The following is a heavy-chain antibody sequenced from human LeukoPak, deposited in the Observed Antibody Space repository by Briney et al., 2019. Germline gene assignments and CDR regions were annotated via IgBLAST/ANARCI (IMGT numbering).Heavy chain of an antibody. CDR3: ARHYGP. CDR2: IYYSGST. Sequence: PSETLSLTCTVSGVSISGSSYYWGWIRRPPGKGLEWIGSIYYSGSTYYNPSLKSRVTISVDTSKNQFSLKLNSVTATDTAAYYCARHYGPWGQGTLVTVSS. V-gene: IGHV4-39*01. D-gene: IGHD3-10*01. J-gene: IGHJ4*02. CDR1: GVSISGSSYY.